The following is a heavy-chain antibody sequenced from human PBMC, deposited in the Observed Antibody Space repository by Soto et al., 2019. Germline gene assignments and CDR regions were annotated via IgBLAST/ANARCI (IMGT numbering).Heavy chain of an antibody. V-gene: IGHV3-11*01. J-gene: IGHJ4*02. D-gene: IGHD1-1*01. CDR2: ISSSGSTI. CDR3: ARDTTGDSFDY. CDR1: GFTFSDYY. Sequence: WGSLRPSCAASGFTFSDYYMSCIRQAPGKGLEWVSYISSSGSTIYYADSVKGRFTISRDNAKNSLYLQMNSLRAEDTAVYYCARDTTGDSFDYWGQGIGVTVSS.